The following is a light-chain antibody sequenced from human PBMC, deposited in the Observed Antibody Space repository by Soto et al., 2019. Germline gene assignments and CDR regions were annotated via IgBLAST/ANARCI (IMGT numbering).Light chain of an antibody. CDR3: SSYTSSSSKV. J-gene: IGLJ1*01. Sequence: NSSDGGGYNYVSWYKQHPGKAPKLMIYDVSNRPSGVTNRSSGSKSGNTDALTISGLQAEDEADYYCSSYTSSSSKVFGTGTKVTVL. CDR2: DVS. V-gene: IGLV2-14*04. CDR1: SSDGGGYNY.